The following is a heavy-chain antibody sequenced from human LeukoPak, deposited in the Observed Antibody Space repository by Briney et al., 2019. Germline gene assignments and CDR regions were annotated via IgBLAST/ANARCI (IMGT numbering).Heavy chain of an antibody. CDR2: ISSSSSYI. D-gene: IGHD1-26*01. Sequence: GGSLRLSCAASGFTFSSYSMNWVRQAPGKGLEWVSSISSSSSYIYYADSVKGRFTISRDNAKNSLYLQMNSLRAEDTAVYYCARASGSCWGYFDYWGQGTLVTVSS. CDR1: GFTFSSYS. J-gene: IGHJ4*02. V-gene: IGHV3-21*01. CDR3: ARASGSCWGYFDY.